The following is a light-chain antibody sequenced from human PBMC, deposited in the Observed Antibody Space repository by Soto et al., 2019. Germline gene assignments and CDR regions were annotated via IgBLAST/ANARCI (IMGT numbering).Light chain of an antibody. V-gene: IGLV2-8*01. CDR2: EVS. J-gene: IGLJ1*01. CDR1: SSDVGGYNY. Sequence: QSVLTQPPSASGSPGQSVTISCAGTSSDVGGYNYVSWYQQHPGKAPKLMIYEVSKRPSGVPDRFSGSKSGNTASLTVSGLQAEDEAYYYCSSYAGSNNPFVFGTGTKLTVL. CDR3: SSYAGSNNPFV.